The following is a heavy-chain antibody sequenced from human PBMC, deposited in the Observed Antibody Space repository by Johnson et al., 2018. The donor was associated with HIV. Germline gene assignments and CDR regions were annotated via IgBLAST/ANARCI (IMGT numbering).Heavy chain of an antibody. CDR2: IWYDGSNK. Sequence: QVQLVESGGGVVQPGRSLRLSCAASGFTFSSYGMHWVRQAPGKGLEWVAVIWYDGSNKYYADSVKGRFTISRDNAKNSLFLQMNSLRGEDTGVYYCARSAVGATQDAFDIWGQGTMVTVSS. D-gene: IGHD1-26*01. CDR1: GFTFSSYG. V-gene: IGHV3-33*01. J-gene: IGHJ3*02. CDR3: ARSAVGATQDAFDI.